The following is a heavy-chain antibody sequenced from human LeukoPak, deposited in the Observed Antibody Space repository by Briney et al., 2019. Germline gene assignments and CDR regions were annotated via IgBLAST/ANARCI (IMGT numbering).Heavy chain of an antibody. V-gene: IGHV3-7*01. J-gene: IGHJ4*02. Sequence: PGGSLRLSCAASGFTLSSYWMSWVSQAPGKGLEWVANIKPGGSAKYYVDSVKGRFTISRDDAKSSLFLQMNSLRVEDTAIYYCAKIYCTTSSCYYDYWGQGTLVTVSS. CDR1: GFTLSSYW. D-gene: IGHD2-8*01. CDR3: AKIYCTTSSCYYDY. CDR2: IKPGGSAK.